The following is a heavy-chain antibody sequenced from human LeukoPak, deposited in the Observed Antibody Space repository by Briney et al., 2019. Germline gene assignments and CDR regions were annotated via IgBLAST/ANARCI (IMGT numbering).Heavy chain of an antibody. V-gene: IGHV1-2*02. Sequence: ASVRVSCRASGYTFTGYYMHWIRQAPGQGLEWMGWINPKTGATIYAQNFQGRVTMTRDTSLTTAYMELYRLTSDDTAVYYCARRYCSGGSCIPDYWGQGTLVTVSS. CDR2: INPKTGAT. J-gene: IGHJ4*02. D-gene: IGHD2-15*01. CDR1: GYTFTGYY. CDR3: ARRYCSGGSCIPDY.